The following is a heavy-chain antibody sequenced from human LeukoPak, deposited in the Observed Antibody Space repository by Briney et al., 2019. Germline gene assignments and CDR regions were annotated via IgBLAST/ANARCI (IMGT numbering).Heavy chain of an antibody. CDR2: IIPIFGTA. D-gene: IGHD2-2*02. Sequence: SVKVSCKTSGYMFSTYGISWVRQAPGRGLEWMGGIIPIFGTANYAQKFQGRVTITADESTSTAYMELSSLRSEDTAVYYCARSGCSSTSCYTGVYYYYMDVWGKGTTVTVSS. CDR3: ARSGCSSTSCYTGVYYYYMDV. V-gene: IGHV1-69*13. J-gene: IGHJ6*03. CDR1: GYMFSTYG.